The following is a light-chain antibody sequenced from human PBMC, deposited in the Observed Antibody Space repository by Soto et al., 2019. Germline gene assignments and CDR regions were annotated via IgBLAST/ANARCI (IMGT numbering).Light chain of an antibody. Sequence: QSALTQPPSASGAPGQSVTISCTGTSSDVGGYNSVSWCQQYPGKAPKLMIYEVSKRPSGVPDRFSGYKSGNTASLTVSGLQAEDEADYYCSSYAGSNKGVVLGGGTQLTLL. CDR3: SSYAGSNKGVV. V-gene: IGLV2-8*01. CDR2: EVS. CDR1: SSDVGGYNS. J-gene: IGLJ2*01.